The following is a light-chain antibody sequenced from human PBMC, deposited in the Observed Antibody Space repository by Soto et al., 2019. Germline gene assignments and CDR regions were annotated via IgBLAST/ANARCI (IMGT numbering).Light chain of an antibody. Sequence: AIQMTPSPPFLSASVGDRGIITCRASQDIRVDVGWLQQRPGQAPNLLIYAASTLHTGVPSTFTGSGSGTDFTLTINDLQPEDVATYFCLQDYDFPYTFGQGTKVDIK. CDR2: AAS. V-gene: IGKV1-6*01. CDR1: QDIRVD. J-gene: IGKJ2*01. CDR3: LQDYDFPYT.